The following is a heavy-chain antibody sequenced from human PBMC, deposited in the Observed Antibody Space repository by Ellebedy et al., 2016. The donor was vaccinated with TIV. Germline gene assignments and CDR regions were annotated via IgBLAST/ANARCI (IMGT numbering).Heavy chain of an antibody. CDR3: ARALGGSSSWYPWGDY. CDR2: ISSSSSTI. V-gene: IGHV3-48*01. CDR1: GFTFSSYS. J-gene: IGHJ4*02. D-gene: IGHD6-13*01. Sequence: GESLKISXAASGFTFSSYSMNWVRQAPGKGLEWVSYISSSSSTIYYADSVKGRFTISRDNSKNTLYLQMNSLRAEDTAVYYCARALGGSSSWYPWGDYWGQGTLVTVSS.